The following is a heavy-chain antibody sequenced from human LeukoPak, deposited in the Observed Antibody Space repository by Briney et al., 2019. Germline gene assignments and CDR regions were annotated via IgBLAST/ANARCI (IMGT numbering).Heavy chain of an antibody. Sequence: ASVKVSCKASGGSFSSYAISWVRQAPGQGLEWMGGIIPLFGAPNYAQKFQGRVTITADKSTTTAYMELSSLRSEDTAVYFCARHDSYSSSFPYNWFDPWGQGTPVTVSS. CDR3: ARHDSYSSSFPYNWFDP. D-gene: IGHD6-13*01. J-gene: IGHJ5*02. CDR2: IIPLFGAP. V-gene: IGHV1-69*06. CDR1: GGSFSSYA.